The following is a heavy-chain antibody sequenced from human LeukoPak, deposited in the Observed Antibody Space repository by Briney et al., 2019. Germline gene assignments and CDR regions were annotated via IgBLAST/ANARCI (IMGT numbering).Heavy chain of an antibody. CDR2: ISSSSSTI. CDR1: GFTFSSYS. CDR3: ARDKPASDAFDI. D-gene: IGHD2-2*01. V-gene: IGHV3-48*01. J-gene: IGHJ3*02. Sequence: GFLRLSCAASGFTFSSYSMNWVRQAPGKGLEWVSYISSSSSTIYYADSVKGRFTISRDNAKNSLYLQMNSLRAEDTAVYYCARDKPASDAFDIWGQGTMVTVSS.